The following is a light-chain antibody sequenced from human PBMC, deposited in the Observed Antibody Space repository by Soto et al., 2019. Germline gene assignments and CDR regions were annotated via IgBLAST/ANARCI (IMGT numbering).Light chain of an antibody. J-gene: IGKJ1*01. CDR3: QQTNSFPRT. V-gene: IGKV1-39*01. Sequence: PFSMSASVGDRVTITCRAGQSIFSSLNWYQHKPGKAPNLLIYAASSLQSGVPSRFSGSGSGTDFTLTINSLQPEDIATYYCQQTNSFPRTFGQGTKVDIK. CDR2: AAS. CDR1: QSIFSS.